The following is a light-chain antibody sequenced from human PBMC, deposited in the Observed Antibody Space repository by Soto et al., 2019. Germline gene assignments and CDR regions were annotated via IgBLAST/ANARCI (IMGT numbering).Light chain of an antibody. V-gene: IGKV3-11*01. CDR2: YAS. CDR3: QQRFNWPPFT. Sequence: EIVLTQSPATLSLSPGERATLSCRASQSVSSYLAWYQQKPGEAPRLLIYYASNRATGIPARCSGGGAGTDFTLTISSLEPEDFAVYYCQQRFNWPPFTFGQGTKLEIK. CDR1: QSVSSY. J-gene: IGKJ2*01.